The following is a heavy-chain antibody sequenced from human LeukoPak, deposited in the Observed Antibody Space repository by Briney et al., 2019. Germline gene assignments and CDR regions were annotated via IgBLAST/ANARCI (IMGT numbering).Heavy chain of an antibody. Sequence: ASVKASCKVSGYTLTELSMHWVRQAPGKGLEWMGGFDPEDGETIYAQEFQGRVTMTEDTSTDTAYMELSSLRSEDTAVYYCATISFEVGGYSTNLRYDYWGQGTLVTVSS. CDR2: FDPEDGET. J-gene: IGHJ4*02. V-gene: IGHV1-24*01. CDR1: GYTLTELS. CDR3: ATISFEVGGYSTNLRYDY. D-gene: IGHD3-22*01.